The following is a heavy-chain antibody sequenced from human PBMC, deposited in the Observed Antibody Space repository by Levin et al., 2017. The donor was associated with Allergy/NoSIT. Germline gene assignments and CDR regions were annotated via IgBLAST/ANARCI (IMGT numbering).Heavy chain of an antibody. D-gene: IGHD1-1*01. Sequence: GGSLRLSCAASGFTVSSSYMSWVRQAPGKGLAWVSVIHSDGDTYYADSVKGRFTISRDNSKNTLYLQMNSLRAEDTAVYYCARDKGQQDVDRFDVWGRGTLVTVSS. V-gene: IGHV3-53*01. J-gene: IGHJ2*01. CDR2: IHSDGDT. CDR1: GFTVSSSY. CDR3: ARDKGQQDVDRFDV.